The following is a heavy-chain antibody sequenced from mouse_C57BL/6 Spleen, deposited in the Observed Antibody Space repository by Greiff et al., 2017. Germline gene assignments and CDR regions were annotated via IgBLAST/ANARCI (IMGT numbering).Heavy chain of an antibody. V-gene: IGHV1-55*01. Sequence: VQLQQPGAELVKPGASVKMSCTASGFTFTSYWITWVKQRPGQGLEWIGDIYPGSGCTKYTEKFKSKATLTVDTSSSTAYMQLSSLTSEDSAVYYCARYYPGDCWGQGTTLTVAS. J-gene: IGHJ2*01. D-gene: IGHD1-1*01. CDR1: GFTFTSYW. CDR3: ARYYPGDC. CDR2: IYPGSGCT.